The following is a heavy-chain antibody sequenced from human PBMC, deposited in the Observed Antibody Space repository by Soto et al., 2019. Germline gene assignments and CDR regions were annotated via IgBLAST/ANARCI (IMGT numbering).Heavy chain of an antibody. CDR2: ISSDGSKK. Sequence: GGSLRLSCAASGFTFSGYGMHWVRQAPGKGLEWVAVISSDGSKKYYTDSVKGRFTISRDNSKNTLYLQVNSLRAEDTAVYYCAKVHSSGWYFDYWGQGTLVTVSS. J-gene: IGHJ4*02. D-gene: IGHD6-19*01. V-gene: IGHV3-30*18. CDR1: GFTFSGYG. CDR3: AKVHSSGWYFDY.